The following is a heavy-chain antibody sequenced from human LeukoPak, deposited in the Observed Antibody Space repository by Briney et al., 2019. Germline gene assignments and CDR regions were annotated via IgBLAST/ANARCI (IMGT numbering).Heavy chain of an antibody. J-gene: IGHJ6*03. CDR3: ASIEVIAVSGNYYYMDV. Sequence: SETLSLTCTVSAGSISSYYWSWVRQPPGKGMEWLGYIYYSGHTNYNPSLKSRVTISVDTSKNQFSLKLISVTAADTADYYCASIEVIAVSGNYYYMDVWGKGTAVTVSS. V-gene: IGHV4-59*01. CDR1: AGSISSYY. D-gene: IGHD6-19*01. CDR2: IYYSGHT.